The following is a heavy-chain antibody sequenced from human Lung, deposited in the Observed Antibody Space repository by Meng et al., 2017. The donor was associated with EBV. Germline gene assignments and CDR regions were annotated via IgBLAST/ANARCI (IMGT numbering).Heavy chain of an antibody. D-gene: IGHD6-19*01. CDR2: IYYSGST. J-gene: IGHJ4*02. V-gene: IGHV4-59*01. CDR3: ASSSGWYDEYYFDY. CDR1: GGSISSYY. Sequence: QVQLQGSGQGLVKPSATLFLPCTVSGGSISSYYWSWIRQAPGKGLEWIGYIYYSGSTNNYPSLKSRVTISVDTSKNQFSLKLSSVTAADTAVYYCASSSGWYDEYYFDYWGQGTLVTVSS.